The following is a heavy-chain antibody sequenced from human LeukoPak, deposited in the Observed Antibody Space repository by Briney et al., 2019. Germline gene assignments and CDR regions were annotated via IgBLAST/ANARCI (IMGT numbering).Heavy chain of an antibody. Sequence: PSETLSLTCTVSGGSISSGGYYWSWIRQPPGKGLEWIGYIYHSGSTYYNPSLKSRVTISLDTSKNQFSLKLNSVTAADTAVYYCARDRGYGDPFDYWGQGTLVTVSS. J-gene: IGHJ4*02. D-gene: IGHD4-17*01. CDR3: ARDRGYGDPFDY. CDR2: IYHSGST. V-gene: IGHV4-30-2*01. CDR1: GGSISSGGYY.